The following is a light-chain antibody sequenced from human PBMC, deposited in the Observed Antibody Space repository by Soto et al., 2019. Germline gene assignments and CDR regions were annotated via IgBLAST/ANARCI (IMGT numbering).Light chain of an antibody. CDR1: QSISSW. V-gene: IGKV1-5*03. CDR2: KAS. Sequence: DIHMTQSPSTLSASVGDRVTITCRASQSISSWLAWYQQKPGKAPKVLIYKASSLEGGVPSRFSGSGSGTEFTLTISSLQPDDIATYYCQYYNSYPWTFGQGTKVEIK. CDR3: QYYNSYPWT. J-gene: IGKJ1*01.